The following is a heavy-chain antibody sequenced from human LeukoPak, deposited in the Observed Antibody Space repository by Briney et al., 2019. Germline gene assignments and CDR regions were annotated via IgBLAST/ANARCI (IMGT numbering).Heavy chain of an antibody. J-gene: IGHJ4*02. D-gene: IGHD2-2*01. CDR1: GGTFSSYA. V-gene: IGHV1-69*05. CDR3: ARVLSTRGGAFDY. CDR2: IIPIFGTA. Sequence: GASVKVSCKASGGTFSSYAISWVRQAPGQGLEWMGGIIPIFGTANYAQKFQGRVTITTDESTSTAYMELSSLRSEDTAVYYCARVLSTRGGAFDYWGQGTLVTVSS.